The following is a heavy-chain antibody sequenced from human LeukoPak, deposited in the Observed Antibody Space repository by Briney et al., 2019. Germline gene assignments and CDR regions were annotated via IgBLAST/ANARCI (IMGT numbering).Heavy chain of an antibody. CDR2: IRSKANNYAT. CDR3: TRRTEFDF. J-gene: IGHJ4*02. CDR1: GFTFSGSA. D-gene: IGHD1-1*01. V-gene: IGHV3-73*01. Sequence: GGSLRLSCAASGFTFSGSAMHWVRQASGKGLEWVGRIRSKANNYATSYAASVKGRFNISRDDSKNTAYLQMNSLKTEDTAVYYCTRRTEFDFWGQGTLVTVSS.